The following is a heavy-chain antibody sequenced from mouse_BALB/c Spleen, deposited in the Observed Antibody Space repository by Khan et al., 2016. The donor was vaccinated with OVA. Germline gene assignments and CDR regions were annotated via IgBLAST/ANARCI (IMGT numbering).Heavy chain of an antibody. V-gene: IGHV5-9-3*01. CDR2: ISSGGHYT. D-gene: IGHD2-2*01. CDR1: GFTFSTYA. J-gene: IGHJ4*01. Sequence: EVELVESGGGLVKPGGSLKLSCSASGFTFSTYAMSWVRQTPEKRLELVATISSGGHYTFYPDSVKGRFTISRDNARNTLYLQMIRRGSEDTAMYYCARSLVDYHAMDYWGQGTSVTVSS. CDR3: ARSLVDYHAMDY.